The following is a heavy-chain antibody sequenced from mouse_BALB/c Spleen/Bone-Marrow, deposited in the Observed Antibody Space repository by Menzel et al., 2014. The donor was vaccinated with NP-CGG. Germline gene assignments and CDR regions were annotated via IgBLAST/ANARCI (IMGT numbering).Heavy chain of an antibody. CDR2: IYPGDGDT. CDR3: ARGGISVDY. J-gene: IGHJ2*01. CDR1: GYVFSTYW. V-gene: IGHV1-80*01. Sequence: VQLQQSGAELVRPGSSVKISCKSSGYVFSTYWINWVKQRPAQGLEWIGQIYPGDGDTDFNGKFKDKATLTADESSNTAYMQLSSLTSEDSAVYFCARGGISVDYWGQGTTLTVSS.